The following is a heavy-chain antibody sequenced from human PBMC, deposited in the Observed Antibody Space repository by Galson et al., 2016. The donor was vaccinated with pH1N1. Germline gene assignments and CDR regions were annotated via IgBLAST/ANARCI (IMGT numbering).Heavy chain of an antibody. CDR1: GFTFNDYG. V-gene: IGHV3-9*01. CDR2: ISWNSSSI. D-gene: IGHD1-7*01. J-gene: IGHJ4*02. CDR3: AKDMNLELREGALDY. Sequence: SLRLSCAASGFTFNDYGMHWVRQSPGKGLEWVSSISWNSSSIVYADSVKGRFTTSRDNAKNSLYLQMNSLRVEDTALYYCAKDMNLELREGALDYWGQGALVTVSS.